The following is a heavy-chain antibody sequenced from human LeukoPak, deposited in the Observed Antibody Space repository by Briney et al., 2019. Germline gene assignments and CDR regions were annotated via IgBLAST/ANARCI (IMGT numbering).Heavy chain of an antibody. J-gene: IGHJ5*02. V-gene: IGHV4-59*01. Sequence: KSSETLSLTCTVSGGSISSYYWSWIRQPPGKGLEWIGYIYYSGSTNYNPSLKSRVTISVDTSKNQFSLKLSSVTAADTAVYYCARWGCSSTSCWFDPWGQGTLVTVSS. CDR1: GGSISSYY. CDR3: ARWGCSSTSCWFDP. D-gene: IGHD2-2*01. CDR2: IYYSGST.